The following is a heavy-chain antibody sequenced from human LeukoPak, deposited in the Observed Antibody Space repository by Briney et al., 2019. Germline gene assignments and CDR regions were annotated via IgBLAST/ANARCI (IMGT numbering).Heavy chain of an antibody. V-gene: IGHV4-4*07. CDR3: ARGIIVGATWGENYNCFDP. CDR1: GGSIGSYY. CDR2: IYTSGST. Sequence: PSETLSLTCTVSGGSIGSYYWSWIRQPAGKGLEWIGRIYTSGSTNYNPSLKSRVTMSVDTSKNQFSLKLSSVTAADTAVYYCARGIIVGATWGENYNCFDPWGQGTLVTVSS. D-gene: IGHD1-26*01. J-gene: IGHJ5*02.